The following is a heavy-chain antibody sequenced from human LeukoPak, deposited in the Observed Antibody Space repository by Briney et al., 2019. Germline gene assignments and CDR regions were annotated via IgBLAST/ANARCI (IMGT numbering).Heavy chain of an antibody. V-gene: IGHV3-30*04. Sequence: PGRSLRLSCAASGFTFSSYAMHWVRQAPGKGLEWVAVISYDGSNKYYADSVKGRFTISRDNSKNPLYLQMNTLRAEDTAVYYCARAVDTAMVNVWFDPWGQGTLVTVSS. CDR2: ISYDGSNK. CDR3: ARAVDTAMVNVWFDP. CDR1: GFTFSSYA. J-gene: IGHJ5*02. D-gene: IGHD5-18*01.